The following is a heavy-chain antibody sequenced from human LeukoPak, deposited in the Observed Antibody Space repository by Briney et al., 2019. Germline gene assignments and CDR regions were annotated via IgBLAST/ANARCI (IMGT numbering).Heavy chain of an antibody. CDR3: AGGTIVVVVAAISGNFDY. CDR2: IIPIFGTA. Sequence: SVKVSCKASGGTFSSYAISWVRQAPGQGLEWMGGIIPIFGTANYAQKFQGRVTITADESTSTAYMELSSLRSEDTAAYYCAGGTIVVVVAAISGNFDYWGQGTLVTVSS. V-gene: IGHV1-69*13. CDR1: GGTFSSYA. D-gene: IGHD2-15*01. J-gene: IGHJ4*02.